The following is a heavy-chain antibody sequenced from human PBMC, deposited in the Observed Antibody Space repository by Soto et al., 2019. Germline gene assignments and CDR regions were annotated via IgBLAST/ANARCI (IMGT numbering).Heavy chain of an antibody. J-gene: IGHJ6*02. Sequence: GWCLGLSSTACRVSLYIYVIDGFRQAPGKGLEWVSGISGSGTRAYYADSVKGRFTISRDNSKNTLYLQMNSLSAEDTAIYYCANRTRYYNLDVWGQGTTVTVSS. D-gene: IGHD1-7*01. CDR3: ANRTRYYNLDV. CDR2: ISGSGTRA. V-gene: IGHV3-23*01. CDR1: RVSLYIYV.